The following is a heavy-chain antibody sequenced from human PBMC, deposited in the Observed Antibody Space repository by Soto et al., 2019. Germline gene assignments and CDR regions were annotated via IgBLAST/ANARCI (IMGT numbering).Heavy chain of an antibody. CDR2: INADNGNT. V-gene: IGHV1-18*01. D-gene: IGHD2-2*01. Sequence: ASVKVSCKASGYTFTSYGISWVRQAPGQGLEWMGWINADNGNTKYAQKLQGRVTITTDTSTSTAYMELSSLRSEDTAVYYCARIRRHCSSTSCYYFDYWGQGTLVTVSS. CDR1: GYTFTSYG. CDR3: ARIRRHCSSTSCYYFDY. J-gene: IGHJ4*02.